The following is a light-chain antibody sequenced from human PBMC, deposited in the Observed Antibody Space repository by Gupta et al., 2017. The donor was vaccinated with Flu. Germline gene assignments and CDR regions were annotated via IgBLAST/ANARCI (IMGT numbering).Light chain of an antibody. J-gene: IGLJ2*01. Sequence: QSVLTQPPSASGPPGQRVTISCSGSNSSIGSNYVYWYRHLPGTAPKLLIYTSDLRPLGVPDRFSGSKSGTSASLAISGLRSDDEADYYCAAWDDRLGGLVVFGGGTKVTVL. CDR3: AAWDDRLGGLVV. CDR1: NSSIGSNY. V-gene: IGLV1-47*01. CDR2: TSD.